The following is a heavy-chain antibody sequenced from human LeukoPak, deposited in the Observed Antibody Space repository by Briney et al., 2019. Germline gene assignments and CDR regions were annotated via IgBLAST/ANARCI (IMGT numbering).Heavy chain of an antibody. CDR1: GFTFSSYA. J-gene: IGHJ4*02. CDR2: ISGSGGST. CDR3: AKDEEWFGDLPGRNFDY. D-gene: IGHD3-10*01. V-gene: IGHV3-23*01. Sequence: GGSLRLSCAASGFTFSSYAMSWVRQAPGKGLEWVSVISGSGGSTYYADSVKGRFTISRDNSKNTLYLQMNSLRAEDTAVYYCAKDEEWFGDLPGRNFDYWGQGTLVTVSS.